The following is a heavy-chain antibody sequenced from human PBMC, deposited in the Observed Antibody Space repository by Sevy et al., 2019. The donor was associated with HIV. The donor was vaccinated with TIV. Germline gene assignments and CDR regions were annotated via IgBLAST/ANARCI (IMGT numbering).Heavy chain of an antibody. CDR3: ARDRGEILHSAFDY. CDR2: ISYDGRNYK. J-gene: IGHJ4*02. CDR1: EFRLSNYA. D-gene: IGHD3-16*01. Sequence: GGSLRLSCVASEFRLSNYAMNWVRQAPGKGLEWVAVISYDGRNYKYNVDSVKGRFTISRDNSKNTLFLQMNSLRAEDSAIYYCARDRGEILHSAFDYWGQGTLVTVSS. V-gene: IGHV3-30*03.